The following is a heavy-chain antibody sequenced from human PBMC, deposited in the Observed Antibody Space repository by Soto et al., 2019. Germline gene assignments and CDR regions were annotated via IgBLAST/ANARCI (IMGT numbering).Heavy chain of an antibody. CDR2: IIPIFGTA. CDR1: GGTFSSYA. D-gene: IGHD1-26*01. Sequence: QVQLVQSGAEVKRPGSSVKVSCKASGGTFSSYAISWVRQAPGQGLEWMGGIIPIFGTANYAQKFQGRVTITADESTSTAYMVQGSLISEDTDVYYCGRGGRWELPHPPFDYWGRGTLVTVST. V-gene: IGHV1-69*01. CDR3: GRGGRWELPHPPFDY. J-gene: IGHJ4*02.